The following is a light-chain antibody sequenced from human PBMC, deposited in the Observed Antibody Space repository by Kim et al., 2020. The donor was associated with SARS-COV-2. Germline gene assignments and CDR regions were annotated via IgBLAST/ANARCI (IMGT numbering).Light chain of an antibody. CDR1: SSNIGAGYD. V-gene: IGLV1-40*01. CDR2: GNS. J-gene: IGLJ3*02. CDR3: QSYDSSLSGWEV. Sequence: QSVLTQPPSVSGAPGQRVTISCTGSSSNIGAGYDVHWYQQLPGTAPKLLIYGNSNRPSGVPDRFSGSKSGTSPSLAITGLQAEDEADYYCQSYDSSLSGWEVFGGGTQLTVL.